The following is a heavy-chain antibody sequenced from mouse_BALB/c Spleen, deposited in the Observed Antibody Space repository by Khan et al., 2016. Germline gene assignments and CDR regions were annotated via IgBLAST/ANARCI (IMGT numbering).Heavy chain of an antibody. CDR3: ARWDYGDPAFEY. V-gene: IGHV1S135*01. D-gene: IGHD1-2*01. CDR1: GYAFTSYN. Sequence: VQLQQSGPELVKPGASVKVSCKASGYAFTSYNMYWVKQSHGKSLEWIGYIDPYNGGTSYNQQFKGKATLTVDKSSSTAYMHLNSRTSEDAAVYKCARWDYGDPAFEYWGQGTTLTGSS. CDR2: IDPYNGGT. J-gene: IGHJ2*01.